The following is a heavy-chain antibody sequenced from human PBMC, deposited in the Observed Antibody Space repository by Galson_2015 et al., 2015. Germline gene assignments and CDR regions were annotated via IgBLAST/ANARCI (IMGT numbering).Heavy chain of an antibody. J-gene: IGHJ4*02. CDR1: GFTFSNYW. CDR2: INSDGSTT. V-gene: IGHV3-74*01. Sequence: SLRLCCAASGFTFSNYWMHWVRHAPGTGLVCVSRINSDGSTTSYAGSVKGRFTISRDNAKNTLYLQMNSLRADDTAVYYCAREFYYDRSGYYGDYFDYWGQGTLVTVSS. CDR3: AREFYYDRSGYYGDYFDY. D-gene: IGHD3-22*01.